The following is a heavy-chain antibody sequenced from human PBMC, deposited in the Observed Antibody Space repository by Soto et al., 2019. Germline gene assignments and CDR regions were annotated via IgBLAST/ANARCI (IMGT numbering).Heavy chain of an antibody. CDR3: ARSLSGYMDV. J-gene: IGHJ6*03. CDR1: GFTFSSYG. D-gene: IGHD3-16*02. CDR2: IWYDGSNK. V-gene: IGHV3-33*01. Sequence: GGSLRLSCAAPGFTFSSYGMHWVRQAPGKGLEWVAVIWYDGSNKYYADSVKGRFTISRDNSKNTLYLQMNSLRAEDTAVYCCARSLSGYMDVWGKGTTVTVSS.